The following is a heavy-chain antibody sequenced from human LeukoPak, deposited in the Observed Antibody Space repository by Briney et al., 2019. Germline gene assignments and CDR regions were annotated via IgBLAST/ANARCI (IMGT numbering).Heavy chain of an antibody. CDR3: ARDGALGYCTNGVCSKPNWFDP. J-gene: IGHJ5*02. V-gene: IGHV4-39*07. Sequence: PSETLSLTCTVSGGSISSSSYYWGWIRQPPGKGLEWIGSIYYSGSTNYNPSLKSRVTISVDTSKNQFSLKLSSVTAADTAVYYCARDGALGYCTNGVCSKPNWFDPWGQGTLVTVSS. D-gene: IGHD2-8*01. CDR1: GGSISSSSYY. CDR2: IYYSGST.